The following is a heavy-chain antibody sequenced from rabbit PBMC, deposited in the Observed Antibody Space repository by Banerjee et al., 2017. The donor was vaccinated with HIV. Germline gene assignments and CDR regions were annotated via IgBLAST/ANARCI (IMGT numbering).Heavy chain of an antibody. Sequence: QQQLEESGGGLVKPEGSLTLTCKASGFSFSSGSYYMCWVRQAPGKGLEWIACIYGGSSGSTWYASWAKGRFTISKTSSTAVTLQMTSLTAADTATYFCARAIVLEGSDLWGPGTLVTVS. J-gene: IGHJ6*01. CDR2: IYGGSSGST. CDR1: GFSFSSGSYY. CDR3: ARAIVLEGSDL. D-gene: IGHD1-1*01. V-gene: IGHV1S45*01.